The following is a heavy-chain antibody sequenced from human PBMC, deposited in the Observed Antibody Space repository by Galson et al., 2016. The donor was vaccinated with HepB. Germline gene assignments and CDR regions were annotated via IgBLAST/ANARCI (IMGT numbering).Heavy chain of an antibody. D-gene: IGHD1-26*01. J-gene: IGHJ4*02. Sequence: PALVKPTQTLTLTCTFSGFSLSTNGMGVGWIRQPPGKALKWLALIYWDDDKRYSPSLKSRLTITKDTSKNQVVLTMTDMDPVDTATYYCTHGPHTLIGNYYRRDFAHWGPGTPVTVSS. CDR3: THGPHTLIGNYYRRDFAH. CDR2: IYWDDDK. CDR1: GFSLSTNGMG. V-gene: IGHV2-5*02.